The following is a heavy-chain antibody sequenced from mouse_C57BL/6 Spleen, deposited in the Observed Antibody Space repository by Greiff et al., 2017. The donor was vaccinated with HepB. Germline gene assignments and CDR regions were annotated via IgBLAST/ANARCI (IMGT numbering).Heavy chain of an antibody. CDR3: ARPPQTGYYFDY. CDR2: ISSGSSTI. V-gene: IGHV5-17*01. J-gene: IGHJ2*01. CDR1: GFTFSDYG. D-gene: IGHD4-1*01. Sequence: DVMLVESGGGLVKPGGSLKLSCAASGFTFSDYGMHWVRQAPEKGLEWVAYISSGSSTIYYADTVKGRFTISRDNAKNTLFLQMTSLRSEDTAMYYCARPPQTGYYFDYWGQGTTLTVSS.